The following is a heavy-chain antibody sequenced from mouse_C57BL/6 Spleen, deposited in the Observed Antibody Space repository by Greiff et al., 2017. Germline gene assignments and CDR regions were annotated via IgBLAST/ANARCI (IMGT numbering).Heavy chain of an antibody. D-gene: IGHD1-1*01. CDR1: GYAFSSYW. Sequence: VNVVESGAELVKPGASVKISCKASGYAFSSYWMNWVKQRPGKGLEWIGQIYPGDGDTNYNGKFKGKATLTADKSSSTAYMQLSSLTSEDSAVYFCARDYGSSPAWFAYWGQGTLVTVSA. CDR3: ARDYGSSPAWFAY. V-gene: IGHV1-80*01. J-gene: IGHJ3*01. CDR2: IYPGDGDT.